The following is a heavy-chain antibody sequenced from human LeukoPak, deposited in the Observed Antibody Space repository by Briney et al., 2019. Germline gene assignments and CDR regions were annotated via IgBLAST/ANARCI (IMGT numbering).Heavy chain of an antibody. V-gene: IGHV1-69*04. J-gene: IGHJ5*02. Sequence: ASVKVSCKASGYSFTTNGISWVRQAPGQGLEWMGRIIPILGIANYAQKFQGRVTITADKSTSTTYMELSSLRSEDTAVYYCARDQDYYDSSGYYYDPSWGQGTLVTVSS. CDR1: GYSFTTNG. CDR2: IIPILGIA. CDR3: ARDQDYYDSSGYYYDPS. D-gene: IGHD3-22*01.